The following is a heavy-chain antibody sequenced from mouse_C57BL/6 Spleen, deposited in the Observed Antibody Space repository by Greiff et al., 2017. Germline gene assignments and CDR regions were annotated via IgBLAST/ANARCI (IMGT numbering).Heavy chain of an antibody. J-gene: IGHJ2*01. CDR2: IHPNSGST. Sequence: QFQLQQPGAELVKPGASVKLSCKASGYTFTSYWMHWVKQRPGQGLEWIGMIHPNSGSTNYNEKFKSKATLTIDKSSSTAYMQLSSLTSEDSAVYYCARRGTTVVAGDYWGQGTTLTVSS. D-gene: IGHD1-1*01. CDR3: ARRGTTVVAGDY. CDR1: GYTFTSYW. V-gene: IGHV1-64*01.